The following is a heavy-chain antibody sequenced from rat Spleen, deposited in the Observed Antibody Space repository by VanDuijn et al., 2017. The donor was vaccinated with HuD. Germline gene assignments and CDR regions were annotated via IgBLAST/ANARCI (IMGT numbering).Heavy chain of an antibody. V-gene: IGHV2-30*01. CDR3: TRDFGDY. CDR1: GFSLTSYN. D-gene: IGHD4-3*01. CDR2: IWTVGST. J-gene: IGHJ2*01. Sequence: QVQLKESGPGLVQPSQTLSLTCTVSGFSLTSYNVHWVRQPTGKGLEWMGVIWTVGSTAYNSALKSRLSINRDTSKSQVFLKINSLQSDDTAIYFCTRDFGDYWGQGVMVTVSS.